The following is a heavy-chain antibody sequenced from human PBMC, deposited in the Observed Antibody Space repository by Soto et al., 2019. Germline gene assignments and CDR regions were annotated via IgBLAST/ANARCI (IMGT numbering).Heavy chain of an antibody. Sequence: QVQLQQWGAGLLKPSETLSLTCAVYGGSFSGYYWTWIRQPPGTGLEWIGEINHSGSTNYNPSLKSRLTISVDTSKNQFSLKLTSVTAADTAVYYCARDKITGLFDYWGQGILVTVSS. CDR3: ARDKITGLFDY. V-gene: IGHV4-34*01. CDR1: GGSFSGYY. J-gene: IGHJ4*02. D-gene: IGHD2-8*02. CDR2: INHSGST.